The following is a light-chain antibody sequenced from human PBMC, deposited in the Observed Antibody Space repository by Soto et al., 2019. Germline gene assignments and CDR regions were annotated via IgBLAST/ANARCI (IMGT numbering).Light chain of an antibody. J-gene: IGKJ1*01. CDR2: EIS. Sequence: EIVMTQTPLSSPVTLGQPASISCRSSESLVHSTGKTFLSWCHQRPGQSPRLLIYEISKRLSGVPDRFSGSGAGTEFSLKISRLEPDDVGVYFCLQVTHFPWTFGQGTKV. CDR3: LQVTHFPWT. V-gene: IGKV2-24*01. CDR1: ESLVHSTGKTF.